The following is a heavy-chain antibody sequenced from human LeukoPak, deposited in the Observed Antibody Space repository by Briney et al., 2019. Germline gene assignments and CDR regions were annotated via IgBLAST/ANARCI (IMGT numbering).Heavy chain of an antibody. CDR2: INTNTGNP. D-gene: IGHD4-23*01. CDR3: ARDYGDNSLPFDI. Sequence: ASVKVSCKASGYTFTRCGMNWVRQAPGQGPEWMGWINTNTGNPTYAQGFTGRFVFSLDTSVSTAYLQISSLKAEDTALCYCARDYGDNSLPFDIWGQGTMVTVSS. V-gene: IGHV7-4-1*02. CDR1: GYTFTRCG. J-gene: IGHJ3*02.